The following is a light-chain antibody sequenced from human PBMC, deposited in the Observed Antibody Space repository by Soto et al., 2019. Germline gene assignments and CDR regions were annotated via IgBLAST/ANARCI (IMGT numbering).Light chain of an antibody. J-gene: IGKJ5*01. CDR2: AAS. V-gene: IGKV1-9*01. CDR3: QQLNSYPQIT. Sequence: DIQLTQFPSFLSASVGDRVTITCRASQGISSYLAWYQQKPGKAPKLLIYAASTLQSAVPSRFSGSGSGTEFTLTISSLQPEDFATYYCQQLNSYPQITFGQGTRLEIK. CDR1: QGISSY.